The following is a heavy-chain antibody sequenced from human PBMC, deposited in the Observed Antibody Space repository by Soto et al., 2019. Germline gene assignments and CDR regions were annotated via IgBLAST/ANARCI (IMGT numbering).Heavy chain of an antibody. CDR1: GGSITSSYY. D-gene: IGHD2-2*02. J-gene: IGHJ4*02. Sequence: QLQLQESGPGLVKPSETLSLTCTVSGGSITSSYYWGWIRQPPGKGLEWIGSIYYSGSTYYNPSLKRRVTISVDTSKNQFSLKLRSVTAADTAVYYCATIPATTILTDYWGQGTLVTVSS. CDR3: ATIPATTILTDY. V-gene: IGHV4-39*01. CDR2: IYYSGST.